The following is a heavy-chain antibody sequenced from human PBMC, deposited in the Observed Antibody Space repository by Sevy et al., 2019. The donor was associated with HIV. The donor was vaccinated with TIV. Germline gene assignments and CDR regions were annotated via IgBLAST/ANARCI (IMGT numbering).Heavy chain of an antibody. CDR3: ARGTAGYCRGGSCYSPFDP. D-gene: IGHD2-15*01. J-gene: IGHJ5*02. CDR1: GGSFSGYY. V-gene: IGHV4-34*01. Sequence: SETLSLTCVLYGGSFSGYYWSWIRQPPGKGLEWIGEINYSGYTNYNPSLKSRVTISIDTSTNQFSLRLSSVTAADTAVYYCARGTAGYCRGGSCYSPFDPWGQGALVTVSS. CDR2: INYSGYT.